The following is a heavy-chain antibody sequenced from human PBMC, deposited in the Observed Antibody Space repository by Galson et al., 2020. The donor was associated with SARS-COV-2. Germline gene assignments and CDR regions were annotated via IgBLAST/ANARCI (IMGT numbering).Heavy chain of an antibody. CDR3: AKDWSHGDPSYFDY. D-gene: IGHD4-17*01. CDR2: ISGSRSNE. V-gene: IGHV3-23*01. Sequence: GGSLRLSGEASGFCFDSHAMNWVRQAPGKGLERVAGISGSRSNEDYADSGKGRFTISRDDSKNTLYLHMNSLTAEDTAVYYCAKDWSHGDPSYFDYWGQWTLVTVSS. J-gene: IGHJ4*03. CDR1: GFCFDSHA.